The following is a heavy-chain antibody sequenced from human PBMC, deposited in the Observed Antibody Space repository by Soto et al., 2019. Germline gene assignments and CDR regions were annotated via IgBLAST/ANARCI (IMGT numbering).Heavy chain of an antibody. CDR1: GDSITSNSYF. J-gene: IGHJ4*02. CDR2: IYYSGTT. Sequence: SETLSLTCTVSGDSITSNSYFWAWIRQPPGKGLEWIGSIYYSGTTYYNPSLKSRVTISVDRSKNQFSLKLSAVTAAETAVYYCARHFSVDYFDYWGQGALVTVSS. CDR3: ARHFSVDYFDY. V-gene: IGHV4-39*01.